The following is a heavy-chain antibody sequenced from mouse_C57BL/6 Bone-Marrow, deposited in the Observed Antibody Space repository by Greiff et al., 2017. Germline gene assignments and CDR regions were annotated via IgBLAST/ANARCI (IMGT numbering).Heavy chain of an antibody. Sequence: EVMLVESGGGLVQPGGSLSLSCAASGFTFTDYYMSWVRQPPGKALEWLGFIRNKANGYTTEYSASVKGRFTISRDNSQSILYLQMNALRAEDSATYYCARYPFYDYEEGGAMDYWGQGTSDTVSS. J-gene: IGHJ4*01. CDR3: ARYPFYDYEEGGAMDY. CDR1: GFTFTDYY. D-gene: IGHD2-4*01. CDR2: IRNKANGYTT. V-gene: IGHV7-3*01.